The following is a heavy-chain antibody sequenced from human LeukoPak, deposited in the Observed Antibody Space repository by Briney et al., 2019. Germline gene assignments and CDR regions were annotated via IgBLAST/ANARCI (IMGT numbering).Heavy chain of an antibody. V-gene: IGHV3-7*01. Sequence: GGSLRLSCAASGFTFSSYWMSWVRQAPGKGLEWVANIKQDGSEKYYVDSVKGRFTISRDNAKNSLYLQMNSLRAEDTAVYYCARVPLPAGSYSPSPWYFDYWGQGTLVTVSS. CDR2: IKQDGSEK. J-gene: IGHJ4*02. CDR1: GFTFSSYW. CDR3: ARVPLPAGSYSPSPWYFDY. D-gene: IGHD3-10*01.